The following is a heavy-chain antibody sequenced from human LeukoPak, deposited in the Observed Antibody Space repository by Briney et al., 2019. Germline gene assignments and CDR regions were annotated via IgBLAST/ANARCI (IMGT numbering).Heavy chain of an antibody. V-gene: IGHV3-23*01. CDR2: ISGSGDNT. CDR1: GSTFSSYA. D-gene: IGHD3-16*01. J-gene: IGHJ1*01. CDR3: AKDHYDYVGGSYSLYFQH. Sequence: GGSLRLSCAASGSTFSSYAMSWVRQAPGKGLEWVSAISGSGDNTYHADSVKGRFTISRDNSKNTLYLQMSSLRAEDTAVYYCAKDHYDYVGGSYSLYFQHWGQGTLVTVSS.